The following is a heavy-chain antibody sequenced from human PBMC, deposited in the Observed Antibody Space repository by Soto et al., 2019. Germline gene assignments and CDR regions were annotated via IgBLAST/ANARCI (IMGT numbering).Heavy chain of an antibody. CDR2: INPNGGST. D-gene: IGHD2-15*01. Sequence: QVQLVQSGAEVKKPGASVKLSCKASGYTFTSSYVHWVRQAPGQGLEWVAIINPNGGSTNYAQEFQGRVTVTRDTSTSTVFMELSGLHSDDTAVYYCARDLLAANYWGQGTLVTVSS. CDR3: ARDLLAANY. J-gene: IGHJ4*02. CDR1: GYTFTSSY. V-gene: IGHV1-46*01.